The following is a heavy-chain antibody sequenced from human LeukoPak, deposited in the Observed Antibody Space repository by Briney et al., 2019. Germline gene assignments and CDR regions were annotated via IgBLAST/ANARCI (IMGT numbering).Heavy chain of an antibody. V-gene: IGHV3-11*04. D-gene: IGHD6-19*01. CDR2: SSGSGSTI. CDR1: GFNFRDYY. CDR3: ARESSGRNRFPNYYYYMDV. J-gene: IGHJ6*03. Sequence: PGGSLRLSCAASGFNFRDYYMSWIRQAPGKGLEWVSYSSGSGSTIYYVDSVKGRFTISRDNAKNSLYLQMNSLRAEDTAVYYCARESSGRNRFPNYYYYMDVWGTGTTVTISS.